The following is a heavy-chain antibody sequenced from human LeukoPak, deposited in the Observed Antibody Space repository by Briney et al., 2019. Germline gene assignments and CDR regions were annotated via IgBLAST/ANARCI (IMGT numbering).Heavy chain of an antibody. V-gene: IGHV3-33*01. CDR2: IWYDGSNK. J-gene: IGHJ6*02. D-gene: IGHD6-25*01. CDR3: ARDRLKHDLYYYYYGMDV. CDR1: GFTFSSYG. Sequence: GGSLGLSCAASGFTFSSYGMHWVRQAPGKGLEWVAVIWYDGSNKYYADSVKGRFTISRDNSKNTLYLQMNSLRAEDTAVYYCARDRLKHDLYYYYYGMDVWGQGTTVTVSS.